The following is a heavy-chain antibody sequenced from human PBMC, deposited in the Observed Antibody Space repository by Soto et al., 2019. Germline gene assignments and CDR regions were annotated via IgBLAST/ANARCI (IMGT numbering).Heavy chain of an antibody. V-gene: IGHV3-23*01. D-gene: IGHD5-12*01. CDR1: GFTFSSHA. CDR3: AKELAWSGYDPPYYYYYGMDV. CDR2: ISGSGGST. Sequence: VGSLRLSCAASGFTFSSHAMSLVRQAPGKGLEWVSAISGSGGSTYYADSVKGRFTISRDNSKNTLYLQMNSLRAEDTAVYYCAKELAWSGYDPPYYYYYGMDVWGQGTTVTLSS. J-gene: IGHJ6*02.